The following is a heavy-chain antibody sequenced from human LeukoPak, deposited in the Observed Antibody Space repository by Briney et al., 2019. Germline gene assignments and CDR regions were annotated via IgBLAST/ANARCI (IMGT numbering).Heavy chain of an antibody. V-gene: IGHV4-31*03. D-gene: IGHD6-19*01. J-gene: IGHJ4*02. CDR2: IYYSGST. CDR3: AREQWLENLYYFDY. Sequence: PSETLSLTCTVSGGSISSGGYYWSWIRQHPGKGLEWIGYIYYSGSTYYNPSLKSRVTISVDTSKNQFSLKLSSVTAADTAVYYCAREQWLENLYYFDYWGQGTLVTVSS. CDR1: GGSISSGGYY.